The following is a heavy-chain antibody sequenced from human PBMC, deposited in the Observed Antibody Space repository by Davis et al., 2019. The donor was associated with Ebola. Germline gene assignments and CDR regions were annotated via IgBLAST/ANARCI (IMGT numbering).Heavy chain of an antibody. Sequence: AASVKVSCKASGYTFTNYYMHWVRQAPGQGLEWMGRINPNSGGTNYAQKFQGRVTMTRDTSISTAYMELSRLRFDDTAVYYCARVWFGESGDYWGQGTLVTVSS. J-gene: IGHJ4*02. CDR2: INPNSGGT. V-gene: IGHV1-2*06. CDR1: GYTFTNYY. D-gene: IGHD3-10*01. CDR3: ARVWFGESGDY.